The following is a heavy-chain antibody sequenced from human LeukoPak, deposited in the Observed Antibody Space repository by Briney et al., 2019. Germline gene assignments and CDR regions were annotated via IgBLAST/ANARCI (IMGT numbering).Heavy chain of an antibody. V-gene: IGHV1-8*01. CDR3: TKASLAFGTKYFDP. CDR1: GYPFSNYD. Sequence: ASVKVSCKASGYPFSNYDINWVRQAPGQGLEWMGWMNPKSGNTGYGQKFQGRVTMTRVTSITTAYMELRSLRSDDTAVYYCTKASLAFGTKYFDPWGQGTLVTVSS. D-gene: IGHD3-10*01. CDR2: MNPKSGNT. J-gene: IGHJ5*02.